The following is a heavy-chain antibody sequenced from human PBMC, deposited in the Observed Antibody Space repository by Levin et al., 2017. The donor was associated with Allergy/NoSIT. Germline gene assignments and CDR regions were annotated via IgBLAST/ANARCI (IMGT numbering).Heavy chain of an antibody. D-gene: IGHD4-17*01. CDR1: GGSISSYY. CDR3: ARQDSTVSDLDY. Sequence: ESLKISCTVSGGSISSYYWSWIRQPPGKGLEWIGYIYYSGSTNYNPSLKSRVTISVDTSKNQFSLKLSSVTAADTAVYYCARQDSTVSDLDYWGQGTLVTVSS. CDR2: IYYSGST. J-gene: IGHJ4*02. V-gene: IGHV4-59*08.